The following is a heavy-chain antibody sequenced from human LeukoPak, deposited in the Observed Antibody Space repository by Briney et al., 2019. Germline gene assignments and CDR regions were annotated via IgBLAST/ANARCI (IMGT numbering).Heavy chain of an antibody. CDR1: GLQFPGDY. Sequence: AAVKVSCKASGLQFPGDYIHWVRQAPGQGREWMGWISGNNDNPNYGQKFQGRFTVTTDSSTSTAYMELRNLRFDDTAVYYCARDGTSTDDYWGQGTLVTVSS. J-gene: IGHJ4*02. CDR3: ARDGTSTDDY. D-gene: IGHD2-2*01. CDR2: ISGNNDNP. V-gene: IGHV1-18*04.